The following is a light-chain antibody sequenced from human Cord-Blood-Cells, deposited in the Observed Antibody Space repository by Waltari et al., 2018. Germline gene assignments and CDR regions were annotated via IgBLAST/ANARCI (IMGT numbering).Light chain of an antibody. CDR2: GAS. Sequence: EIVLTQSPGTPSLSAGERATISCRASQSVSSSYLAWYQQKPGQAPRLLIYGASSRATGIPDRFSGSGSGTDFTLTISRLEPEDFAVYYCQQYGSSPYSFGQGTKLEIK. CDR1: QSVSSSY. J-gene: IGKJ2*03. CDR3: QQYGSSPYS. V-gene: IGKV3-20*01.